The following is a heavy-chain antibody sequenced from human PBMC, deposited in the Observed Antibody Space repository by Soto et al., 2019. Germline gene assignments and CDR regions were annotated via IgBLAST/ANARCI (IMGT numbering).Heavy chain of an antibody. CDR2: ISYDGSNK. D-gene: IGHD2-2*02. CDR3: AKTIGRGVPAAILGSGWFDP. CDR1: GFTFSSYG. J-gene: IGHJ5*02. V-gene: IGHV3-30*18. Sequence: QVQLVESGGGVVQPGRSLRLSCAASGFTFSSYGMHWVRQAPGKGLEWVAVISYDGSNKYYADSVKGRFTISRDNSKNTLYLQMNSLRAEDTAVYYCAKTIGRGVPAAILGSGWFDPWGQGTLVTVSS.